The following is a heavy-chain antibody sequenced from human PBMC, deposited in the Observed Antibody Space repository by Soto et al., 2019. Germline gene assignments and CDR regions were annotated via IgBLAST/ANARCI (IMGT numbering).Heavy chain of an antibody. V-gene: IGHV1-69*12. D-gene: IGHD5-18*01. Sequence: QVQLVQSGAEVKKPESSVKVSCKAPGGTFSTYGISWVRQAPEQGLEWMGGIIPMFGTANYAQRFQDRVTITADESTNTVYMELSSLRSEDTAVYFCASGIQLWLRRINNGYSGWGQGTLVTVSS. CDR2: IIPMFGTA. J-gene: IGHJ4*02. CDR3: ASGIQLWLRRINNGYSG. CDR1: GGTFSTYG.